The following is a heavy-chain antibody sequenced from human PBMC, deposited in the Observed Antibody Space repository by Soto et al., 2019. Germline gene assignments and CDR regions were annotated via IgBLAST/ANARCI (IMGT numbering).Heavy chain of an antibody. V-gene: IGHV4-30-2*01. CDR3: AGVRGPYCGGECYPPTPNWFDP. Sequence: QLQLQESGSGLVKPSQTLSLTCAVSGGSISSGGYSWSWIRQPPGKGLEWIGYIYHSGSTYYNPCLKSRVTISVDRSQNQFSLKLSSVTAADSAVYYCAGVRGPYCGGECYPPTPNWFDPWGQGTLVTVSS. CDR2: IYHSGST. J-gene: IGHJ5*02. CDR1: GGSISSGGYS. D-gene: IGHD2-21*01.